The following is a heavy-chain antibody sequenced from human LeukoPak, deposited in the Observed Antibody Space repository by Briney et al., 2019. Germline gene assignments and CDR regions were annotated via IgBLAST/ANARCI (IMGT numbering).Heavy chain of an antibody. Sequence: GASVKVSCKASGYTFTSYGISWMRQAPGQGLEWMGWISAYNGNTNYAQKLQGRVTMTTDTSTSTAYMELRSLRSDDTAVYYCARDGGNPYYYYGMDVWGQGTTVTVSS. CDR2: ISAYNGNT. D-gene: IGHD3-3*01. CDR3: ARDGGNPYYYYGMDV. J-gene: IGHJ6*02. V-gene: IGHV1-18*01. CDR1: GYTFTSYG.